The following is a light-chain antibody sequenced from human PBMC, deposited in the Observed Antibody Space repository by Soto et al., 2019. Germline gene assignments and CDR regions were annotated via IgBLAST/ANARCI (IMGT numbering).Light chain of an antibody. V-gene: IGKV1-5*03. Sequence: DIQTTQSPSTLSASVGDRITITCRASQSIRSWLAWYQQQPGKAPKLLIYRASRLESGVPSRFSGSGSETEFTLTINSLQPDDFATYYCQHYSGYPLTFGGGTKVEIK. J-gene: IGKJ4*01. CDR1: QSIRSW. CDR3: QHYSGYPLT. CDR2: RAS.